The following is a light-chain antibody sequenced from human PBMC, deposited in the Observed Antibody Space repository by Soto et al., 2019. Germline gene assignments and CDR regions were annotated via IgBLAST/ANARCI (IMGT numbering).Light chain of an antibody. CDR3: QSADSSGTFV. CDR1: ALPKRH. CDR2: QGS. V-gene: IGLV3-25*02. J-gene: IGLJ1*01. Sequence: SYELTQQPSVSVSPGQTARITCSGDALPKRHAYWYQQRPGQAPMLEIYQGSERPSGIPERFSGSSSGTTVTLTISGVQAEDEADYYCQSADSSGTFVFGTGTKVTVL.